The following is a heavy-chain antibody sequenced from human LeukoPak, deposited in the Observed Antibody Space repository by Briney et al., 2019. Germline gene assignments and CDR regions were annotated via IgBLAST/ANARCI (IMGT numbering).Heavy chain of an antibody. CDR1: GFTFSSYV. Sequence: PGGSLRLSCAASGFTFSSYVMTWVRQAPGKGLEWVSGISGSGSTTYYADSVKGRFTISRDNSKNTLYLQMNSLRGEDTAVYYCAKDPFPLRWGRGTLVTVSS. CDR2: ISGSGSTT. J-gene: IGHJ4*02. CDR3: AKDPFPLR. V-gene: IGHV3-23*01.